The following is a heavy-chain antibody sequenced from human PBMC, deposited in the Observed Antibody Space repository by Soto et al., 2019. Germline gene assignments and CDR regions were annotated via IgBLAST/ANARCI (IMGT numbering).Heavy chain of an antibody. CDR2: IKYSGTT. Sequence: SESLCLTCTACGGSISSSRCHWGWIRQPPGPGLEWIASIKYSGTTFYNPSLKSRVTLSVDTAKNQFALKLSSVTAAETAVYYCARHGINGSYYDAFYICGQGTMVTV. J-gene: IGHJ3*02. CDR3: ARHGINGSYYDAFYI. V-gene: IGHV4-39*01. CDR1: GGSISSSRCH. D-gene: IGHD1-26*01.